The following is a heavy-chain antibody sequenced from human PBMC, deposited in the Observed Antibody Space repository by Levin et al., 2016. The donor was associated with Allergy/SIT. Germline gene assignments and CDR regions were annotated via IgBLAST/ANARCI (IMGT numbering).Heavy chain of an antibody. CDR3: ARDPEYYDFWSGSSVY. D-gene: IGHD3-3*01. Sequence: WIRQPPGKGLEWIGYIYYSGSTNYNPSLKSRVTISVDTSKNQFSLKLSSVTAADTAVYYCARDPEYYDFWSGSSVYWGQGTLVTVSS. V-gene: IGHV4-59*01. J-gene: IGHJ4*02. CDR2: IYYSGST.